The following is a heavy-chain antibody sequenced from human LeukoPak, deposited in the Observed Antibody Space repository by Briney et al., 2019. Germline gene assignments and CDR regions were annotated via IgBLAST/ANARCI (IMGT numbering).Heavy chain of an antibody. J-gene: IGHJ4*02. Sequence: GSSVKVSCKASGGTFSSYAISWVRQAPGQGLEWMGRIIPIFGIANYAQKFQGRVTITADKSTSTAYMELSSLRSEDTAVYYCARDPDYYGSRPFDYWGQGTLVTVSS. D-gene: IGHD3-22*01. CDR3: ARDPDYYGSRPFDY. CDR1: GGTFSSYA. CDR2: IIPIFGIA. V-gene: IGHV1-69*04.